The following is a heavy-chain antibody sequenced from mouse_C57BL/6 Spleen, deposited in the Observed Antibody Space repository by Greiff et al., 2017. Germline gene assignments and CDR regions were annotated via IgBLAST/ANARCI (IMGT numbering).Heavy chain of an antibody. J-gene: IGHJ2*01. V-gene: IGHV5-9*01. CDR1: GFTFSSST. D-gene: IGHD4-1*01. CDR2: ISGGGGNT. Sequence: EVKLVESGGGLVKPGGSLKLSCAASGFTFSSSTMSWVRQTPEKRLEWVATISGGGGNTYYPDSVKGRFTISRDNAKNTLYLQMSSLRSEDTALYYCARQLGFDYWGQGTTLTVSS. CDR3: ARQLGFDY.